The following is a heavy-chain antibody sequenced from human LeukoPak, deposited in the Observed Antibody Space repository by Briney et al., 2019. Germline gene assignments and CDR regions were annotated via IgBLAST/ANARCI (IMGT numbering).Heavy chain of an antibody. Sequence: ASVKVSCKASGYTFTGYYMRWVRQAPGQGLEWMGIINPSGGSTSYAQKFQGRVTMTRDTSTSTVYMELSSLRSEDTAVYYCARDLDRGSYYLRTQYYFDSWGQGTLVTVSS. CDR2: INPSGGST. D-gene: IGHD1-26*01. J-gene: IGHJ4*02. CDR3: ARDLDRGSYYLRTQYYFDS. V-gene: IGHV1-46*01. CDR1: GYTFTGYY.